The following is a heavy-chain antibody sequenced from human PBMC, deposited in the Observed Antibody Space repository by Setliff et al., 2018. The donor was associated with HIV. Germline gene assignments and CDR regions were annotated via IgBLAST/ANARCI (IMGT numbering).Heavy chain of an antibody. CDR1: GYTFTRYG. J-gene: IGHJ6*02. V-gene: IGHV1-18*01. CDR2: ISANNGNT. Sequence: ASVKVSCKASGYTFTRYGISWVRQAPGQGLEWMGWISANNGNTKYAQRLQGRVPMTTDTSTSTAYMDLRILRSDDTSVYFCARDGEYQVLHYYYSVMDVWGQGTTVTVSS. D-gene: IGHD2-2*01. CDR3: ARDGEYQVLHYYYSVMDV.